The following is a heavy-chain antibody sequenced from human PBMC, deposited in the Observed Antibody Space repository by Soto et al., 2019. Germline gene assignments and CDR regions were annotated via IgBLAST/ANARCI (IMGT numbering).Heavy chain of an antibody. J-gene: IGHJ4*02. CDR3: ARDLSYGGDNYFDY. Sequence: ASVKVSSKASGYTFASYDLYWVRHATGQGLEWMGWMNPSGGSTSYAQKFQGRVTMTRDTSTSTVYMELSSLRSEDTAVYYCARDLSYGGDNYFDYWGQGTLVTVSS. CDR1: GYTFASYD. D-gene: IGHD3-16*01. V-gene: IGHV1-46*03. CDR2: MNPSGGST.